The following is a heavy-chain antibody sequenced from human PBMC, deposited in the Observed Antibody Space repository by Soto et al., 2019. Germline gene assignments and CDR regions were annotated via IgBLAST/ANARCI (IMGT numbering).Heavy chain of an antibody. V-gene: IGHV3-7*01. CDR3: ARDVILRSFDWFPPVATIQDY. CDR2: IKQDGSEN. CDR1: GFTFSNYW. D-gene: IGHD3-9*01. Sequence: GGSLRLSCAASGFTFSNYWMTWVRQAPWKGLEWVANIKQDGSENYYVDSVKGRFTISRDNAKNSLYLHMNSLKADDTAVYYCARDVILRSFDWFPPVATIQDYWGQGTLVTVSS. J-gene: IGHJ4*02.